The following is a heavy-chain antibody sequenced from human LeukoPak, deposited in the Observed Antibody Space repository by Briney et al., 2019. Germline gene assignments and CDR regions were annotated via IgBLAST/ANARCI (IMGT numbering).Heavy chain of an antibody. D-gene: IGHD3-22*01. Sequence: GGSLRLSCAASGFTFSSYGMHWVRQAPGKGLEWVAFIRYDGSNKYYADSVKGRFTISRDNSKNTLYLQMNSLRAEDTAVYYCANRHLLDYYDSSGYSSWGQGTLVTVSS. CDR3: ANRHLLDYYDSSGYSS. CDR2: IRYDGSNK. J-gene: IGHJ5*02. CDR1: GFTFSSYG. V-gene: IGHV3-30*02.